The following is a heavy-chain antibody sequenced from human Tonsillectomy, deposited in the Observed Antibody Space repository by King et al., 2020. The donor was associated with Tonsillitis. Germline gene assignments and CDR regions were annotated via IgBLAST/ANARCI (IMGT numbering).Heavy chain of an antibody. CDR1: GDTFSSPS. Sequence: VQLVESGPEVKEPGSSVKVSCKASGDTFSSPSISWVRQAPGQGLEWMGRIISILDIANYAQKFQGRVTITADKSTTTAYMELTSLKSEDTAVYYCAGAPADCSCACYPNWFHPWGQGTLVTVSS. CDR3: AGAPADCSCACYPNWFHP. J-gene: IGHJ5*02. V-gene: IGHV1-69*09. D-gene: IGHD2-21*02. CDR2: IISILDIA.